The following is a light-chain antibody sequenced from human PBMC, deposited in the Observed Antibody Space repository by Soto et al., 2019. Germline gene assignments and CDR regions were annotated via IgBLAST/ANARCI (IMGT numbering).Light chain of an antibody. J-gene: IGKJ1*01. Sequence: DIQMTQSPSSLSASVGDRVTITCRASQSISSYLNWYQQKPGKAPKLLIYAASSLQSGVPSRFSGSGSGTDFTLTISSLQPEDSETYYCQHSYSTPRTFGQGTKVDIK. CDR1: QSISSY. CDR3: QHSYSTPRT. CDR2: AAS. V-gene: IGKV1-39*01.